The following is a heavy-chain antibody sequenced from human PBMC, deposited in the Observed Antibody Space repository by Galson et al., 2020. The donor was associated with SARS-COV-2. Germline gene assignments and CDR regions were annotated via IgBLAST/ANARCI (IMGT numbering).Heavy chain of an antibody. D-gene: IGHD1-26*01. CDR3: ARDLHSGYGP. J-gene: IGHJ5*02. V-gene: IGHV3-53*01. CDR2: IYSGGST. CDR1: GFTVSSNY. Sequence: GESLKISCAASGFTVSSNYMSWVRQAPGKGLEWVSVIYSGGSTYYAASVKGRFTISRDNSKNTRYLQMNSLRAEDTAVYYCARDLHSGYGPWGQGTLVTVSS.